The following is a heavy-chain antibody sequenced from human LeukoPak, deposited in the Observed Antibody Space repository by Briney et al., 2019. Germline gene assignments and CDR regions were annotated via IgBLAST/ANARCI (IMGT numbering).Heavy chain of an antibody. CDR2: ISYDGSNK. D-gene: IGHD6-13*01. J-gene: IGHJ4*02. V-gene: IGHV3-30*03. CDR3: AREGFGIAATFDY. Sequence: GGSLRLSCAASGFTFSSYGMHWVRQAPGKGLEWVAVISYDGSNKYYADSVKGRFTISRDNSKNTLYLQMNSLRAEDTAVYYCAREGFGIAATFDYWGQGTLVTVSS. CDR1: GFTFSSYG.